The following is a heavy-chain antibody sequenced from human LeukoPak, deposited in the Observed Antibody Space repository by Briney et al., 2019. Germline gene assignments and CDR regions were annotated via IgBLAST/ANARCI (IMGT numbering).Heavy chain of an antibody. J-gene: IGHJ4*02. D-gene: IGHD3-10*01. Sequence: ASVKVSCKASGGTFSSYAISWVRQAPGQGLEWMGWINPNSGGTNYAQKFQGRVTMTRDTSISTAYMELSRLRSDDTAVYYCARVVVRGVYYFDYWGQGTLVTVSS. V-gene: IGHV1-2*02. CDR3: ARVVVRGVYYFDY. CDR2: INPNSGGT. CDR1: GGTFSSYA.